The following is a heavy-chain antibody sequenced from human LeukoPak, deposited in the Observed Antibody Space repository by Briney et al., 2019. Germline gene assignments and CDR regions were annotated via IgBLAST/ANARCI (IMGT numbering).Heavy chain of an antibody. J-gene: IGHJ4*02. V-gene: IGHV3-53*01. CDR1: GFTVSSNY. CDR3: ASQTYYYDSSGYFTRSYYFDY. CDR2: IYSGGST. D-gene: IGHD3-22*01. Sequence: PGGSLRLSCAASGFTVSSNYMSWVRQAPGKGLEWVSVIYSGGSTYYADSVEGRFTISRDNSKNTLYLQMNSLRAEDTAVYYCASQTYYYDSSGYFTRSYYFDYWGQGTLVTVSS.